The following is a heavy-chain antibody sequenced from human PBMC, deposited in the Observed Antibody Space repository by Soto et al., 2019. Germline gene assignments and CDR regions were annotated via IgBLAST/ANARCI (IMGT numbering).Heavy chain of an antibody. J-gene: IGHJ3*02. V-gene: IGHV3-64D*06. D-gene: IGHD5-12*01. Sequence: GRSLRLSCSASECIFRSYAIHWVLQAPWKGLEYLSFLSNEGEPTWYEDSVKGRFNISRDNSKNTLYLQMSGLRVEDTAFYYCVKAGYNVYDSPSDIWGQATMVTVSS. CDR1: ECIFRSYA. CDR3: VKAGYNVYDSPSDI. CDR2: LSNEGEPT.